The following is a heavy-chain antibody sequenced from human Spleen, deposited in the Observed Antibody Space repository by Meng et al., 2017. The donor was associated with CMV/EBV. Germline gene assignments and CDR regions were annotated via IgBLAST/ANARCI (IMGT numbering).Heavy chain of an antibody. CDR2: IYYSGST. Sequence: SGGSISSSRYYWGWIRQPPGKGLEWIGSIYYSGSTYYNPSLKSRVTISVDTSKNQFSLKLSSVTAADTAVYYCATLHLMPATAIGGPWGQGTLVTVSS. J-gene: IGHJ4*02. D-gene: IGHD2-2*01. CDR1: GGSISSSRYY. CDR3: ATLHLMPATAIGGP. V-gene: IGHV4-39*01.